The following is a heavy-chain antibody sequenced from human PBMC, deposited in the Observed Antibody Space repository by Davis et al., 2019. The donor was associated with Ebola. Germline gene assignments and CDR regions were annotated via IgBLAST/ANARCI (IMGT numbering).Heavy chain of an antibody. J-gene: IGHJ5*02. Sequence: MPSETLSLTFTVPGGSSSSYSWSWNRQRPGKGLEWTGYIYYSGSTNYNPSLKSRVTISVYTSKNQFSLNLSSLTAADTAVYYYESGYSYGSRWFDPWGQGTLVTVSS. CDR3: ESGYSYGSRWFDP. CDR1: GGSSSSYS. D-gene: IGHD5-18*01. V-gene: IGHV4-59*01. CDR2: IYYSGST.